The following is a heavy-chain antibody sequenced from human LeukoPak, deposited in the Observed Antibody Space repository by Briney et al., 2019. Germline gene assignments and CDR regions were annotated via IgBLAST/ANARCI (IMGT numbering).Heavy chain of an antibody. V-gene: IGHV3-30*03. CDR3: ARDLIAAAGTGY. J-gene: IGHJ4*02. CDR2: ISYDGSNK. Sequence: GSLRLSCAASGFTFSSYGMHWVRQAPGKGLEWVAVISYDGSNKYYADSVKGRFTISRDNSKNTLYLQMNSLRAEDTAVYYCARDLIAAAGTGYWGQGTLVTVSS. D-gene: IGHD6-13*01. CDR1: GFTFSSYG.